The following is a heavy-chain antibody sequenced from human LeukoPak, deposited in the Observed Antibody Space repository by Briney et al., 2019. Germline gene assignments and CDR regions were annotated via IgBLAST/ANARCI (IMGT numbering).Heavy chain of an antibody. CDR3: SRQLEE. J-gene: IGHJ4*02. V-gene: IGHV3-7*03. D-gene: IGHD1-1*01. CDR2: IKYDGTTK. Sequence: GGPLRLSCAASGFIFNNYWMDWVRQTPGKGLEWVANIKYDGTTKYYVDSVKGRFTISRDSAKDSLYLQMNNLRAEDTAVYFCSRQLEEWGQGTLVTVSS. CDR1: GFIFNNYW.